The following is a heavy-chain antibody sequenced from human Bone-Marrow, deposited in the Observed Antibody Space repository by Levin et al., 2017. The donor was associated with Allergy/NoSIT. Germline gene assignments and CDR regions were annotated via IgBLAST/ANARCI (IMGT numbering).Heavy chain of an antibody. Sequence: PGGSLRLSCVASGFTVSNNYMTWIRQAPGKGLEWVSLTYSGGSTYYADSVTGRFTISRASSKNTLYLQMNSLRAEDTAVYYCFRGPNGEYVWGQGTLVTVSS. CDR1: GFTVSNNY. J-gene: IGHJ4*02. CDR2: TYSGGST. CDR3: FRGPNGEYV. D-gene: IGHD4-17*01. V-gene: IGHV3-53*01.